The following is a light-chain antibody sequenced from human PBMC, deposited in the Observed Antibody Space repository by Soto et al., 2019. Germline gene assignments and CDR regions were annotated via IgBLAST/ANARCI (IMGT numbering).Light chain of an antibody. J-gene: IGLJ3*02. CDR3: AAWDDSLRGHWV. V-gene: IGLV1-47*02. Sequence: QSVLTQPPSASGTPGQTISISCSGSNSNIGSNFVSWYQQVPGAAPKLLILSNSQRPSGVPDRFSGSKSGTSASLAISGLRSEDEADYYCAAWDDSLRGHWVFGGGTKVTVL. CDR1: NSNIGSNF. CDR2: SNS.